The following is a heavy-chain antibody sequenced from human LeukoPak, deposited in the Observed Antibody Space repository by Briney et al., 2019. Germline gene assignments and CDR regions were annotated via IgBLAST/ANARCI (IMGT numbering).Heavy chain of an antibody. CDR3: AKNRGGTYKYYMDV. D-gene: IGHD1-1*01. CDR1: GFTFNNYA. V-gene: IGHV3-23*01. J-gene: IGHJ6*03. Sequence: GGSLRLSCAASGFTFNNYAMSWVRQAPGMGLEWLSYVSGSGGATYYAASVKGRFTISRDNSKNTVYLQMGSLRAEDTVVYYCAKNRGGTYKYYMDVWGNGTTVTVSS. CDR2: VSGSGGAT.